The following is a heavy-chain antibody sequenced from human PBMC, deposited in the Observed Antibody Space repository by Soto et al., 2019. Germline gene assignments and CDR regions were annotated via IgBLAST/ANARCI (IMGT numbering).Heavy chain of an antibody. J-gene: IGHJ4*02. Sequence: SETLSLTCTVSGGSISSGDYYWSWVRQHPGKGLEWIGYIYHNASTYYNPSLKSRVSISVDTSKNQFSLTLSSVTAADTAVYYCARWLFYFRAYDDLDHWGRGTLVTSPQ. CDR3: ARWLFYFRAYDDLDH. CDR1: GGSISSGDYY. D-gene: IGHD5-12*01. V-gene: IGHV4-31*03. CDR2: IYHNAST.